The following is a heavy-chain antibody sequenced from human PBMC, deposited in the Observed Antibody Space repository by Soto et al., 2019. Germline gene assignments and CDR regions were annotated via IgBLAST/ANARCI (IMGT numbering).Heavy chain of an antibody. CDR2: INPNGGST. Sequence: QVQVVQSGAEVKKPEASVKVSCKTSGYTFINYHVHWVRQAPGQGLEWMGAINPNGGSTTYAQHLQGRITMTSDASTSTVYMDLSSLRSDDTAVYYCALPKNTLGWYNFWGQVSLVTVS. CDR3: ALPKNTLGWYNF. V-gene: IGHV1-46*01. CDR1: GYTFINYH. J-gene: IGHJ4*02. D-gene: IGHD6-19*01.